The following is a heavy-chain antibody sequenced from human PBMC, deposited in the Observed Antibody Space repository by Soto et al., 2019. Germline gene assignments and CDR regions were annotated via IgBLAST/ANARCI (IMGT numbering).Heavy chain of an antibody. J-gene: IGHJ6*02. CDR3: APLSVSLSGPYGIHV. D-gene: IGHD2-15*01. CDR2: MLYSGLT. CDR1: GYSVSSSDYY. Sequence: PSETLSLTCSVSGYSVSSSDYYWAWIRQPPGKGLEWIGSMLYSGLTYYNPSLKSRVTLSVDTSKNQFSVRLNSVTASDTAVYYCAPLSVSLSGPYGIHVWGQGTTVTAS. V-gene: IGHV4-39*01.